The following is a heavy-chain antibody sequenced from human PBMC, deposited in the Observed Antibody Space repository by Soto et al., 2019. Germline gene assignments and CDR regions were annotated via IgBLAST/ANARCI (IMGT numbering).Heavy chain of an antibody. CDR3: ARRGSSGSWFDT. Sequence: PSETLSLTCTVSGGSISSSNYYWGWIRQPPGKGLEWIGTIYYSGSTYYNPSLKSRVTITVDTSKNKFSLKLSSVTAADTAVYYCARRGSSGSWFDTWGQGTMVTVSS. J-gene: IGHJ5*02. CDR1: GGSISSSNYY. V-gene: IGHV4-39*07. CDR2: IYYSGST. D-gene: IGHD6-19*01.